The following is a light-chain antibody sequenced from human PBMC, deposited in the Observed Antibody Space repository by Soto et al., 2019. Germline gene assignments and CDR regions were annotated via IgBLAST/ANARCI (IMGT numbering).Light chain of an antibody. Sequence: QSALPQPPSASGSPGQSVTISCTGTSSDVGGYDFVSWYQHHPGKAPKLMIYEVSKRPSGVPDRFSGSKSVNTASLTVSGLQAEDEADYYCNSYVDGDNGVFSGGTKLTVL. V-gene: IGLV2-8*01. CDR3: NSYVDGDNGV. CDR1: SSDVGGYDF. J-gene: IGLJ3*02. CDR2: EVS.